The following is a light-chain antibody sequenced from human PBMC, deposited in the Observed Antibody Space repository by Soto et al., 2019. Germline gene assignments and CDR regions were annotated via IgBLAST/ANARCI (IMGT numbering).Light chain of an antibody. J-gene: IGKJ5*01. CDR3: QQRFDWPKIT. CDR1: PRVSTY. V-gene: IGKV3-11*01. CDR2: AAY. Sequence: NVLTQSPATRALSPGERVTLSGIARPRVSTYLASDQQKPGQAPSLLVSAAYNRATGIPARFSGSGSGTDFTLTISSLEPEDFGVFYCQQRFDWPKITVGQGTRLEIK.